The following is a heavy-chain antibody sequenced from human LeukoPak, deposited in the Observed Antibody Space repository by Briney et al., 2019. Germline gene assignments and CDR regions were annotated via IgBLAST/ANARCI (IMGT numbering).Heavy chain of an antibody. CDR3: ARDQVIEWRYSGYEGLDY. V-gene: IGHV3-74*01. CDR2: INSDGSST. J-gene: IGHJ4*02. D-gene: IGHD5-12*01. CDR1: GFTFSSYW. Sequence: TGGSLRLSCAASGFTFSSYWMHWVRQAPGKGLVWVSRINSDGSSTSYADSVKGRFTISRDNAKNTLYLQMNSLRAEDTAVYYCARDQVIEWRYSGYEGLDYWGQGTLVTVSS.